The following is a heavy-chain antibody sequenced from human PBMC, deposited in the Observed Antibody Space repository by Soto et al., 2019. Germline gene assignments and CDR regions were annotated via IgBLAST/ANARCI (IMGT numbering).Heavy chain of an antibody. V-gene: IGHV1-2*02. CDR1: GYTFTGYY. J-gene: IGHJ3*02. Sequence: QVQLVQSGAEVKKPGASVKVSCKASGYTFTGYYIHWVRQAPGQGLEWMGWINPNSGGTNYAQKFQGSVTVTSDTSINTAYKELNRLRSDDTAVYYCARDSYYDILTGYSRNAFDIWGQGTMVTVSS. CDR3: ARDSYYDILTGYSRNAFDI. D-gene: IGHD3-9*01. CDR2: INPNSGGT.